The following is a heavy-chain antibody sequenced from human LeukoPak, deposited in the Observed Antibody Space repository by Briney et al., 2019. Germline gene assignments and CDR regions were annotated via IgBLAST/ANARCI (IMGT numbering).Heavy chain of an antibody. V-gene: IGHV1-2*02. Sequence: ASVTVSCMASGYTFTDYYMHWVRQAPGQGLEWIGWINPDTGGTNYAQNFQGRVTMTRDASISTAYMELSRLTSDDTAAYYCATTHSGTYYAHFDYWGQGTLVTVSS. CDR3: ATTHSGTYYAHFDY. J-gene: IGHJ4*02. CDR1: GYTFTDYY. D-gene: IGHD1-26*01. CDR2: INPDTGGT.